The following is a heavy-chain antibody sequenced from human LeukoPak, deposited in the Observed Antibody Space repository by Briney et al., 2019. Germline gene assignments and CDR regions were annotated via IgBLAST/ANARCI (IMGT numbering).Heavy chain of an antibody. CDR3: ARGGYEWFDP. CDR2: INPNGGGT. CDR1: GYTFTAYY. V-gene: IGHV1-2*02. D-gene: IGHD6-13*01. Sequence: ASMKVSCKTSGYTFTAYYIHWVRQAPGQGLEWMGWINPNGGGTNYAQKLQGRVTMTTDTSTSTAYMELRSLRSDDTAVYYCARGGYEWFDPWGQGTLVTVSS. J-gene: IGHJ5*02.